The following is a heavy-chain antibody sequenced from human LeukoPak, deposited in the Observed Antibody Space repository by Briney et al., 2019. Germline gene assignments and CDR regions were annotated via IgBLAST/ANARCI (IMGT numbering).Heavy chain of an antibody. CDR3: AKSLITYYYDSSHGY. V-gene: IGHV4-34*01. CDR2: INHSGST. CDR1: GGSFSGYY. Sequence: SETLSLTCAVYGGSFSGYYWSWIRQPPGKGLEWIGEINHSGSTNYNPSLKSRVTISVDTSKNQFSLKLSSVTAADTAVYYCAKSLITYYYDSSHGYWGQGTLVTVSS. J-gene: IGHJ4*02. D-gene: IGHD3-22*01.